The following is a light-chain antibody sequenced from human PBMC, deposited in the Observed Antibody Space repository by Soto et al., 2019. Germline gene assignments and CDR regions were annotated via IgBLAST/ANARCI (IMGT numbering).Light chain of an antibody. J-gene: IGKJ1*01. CDR2: KAS. Sequence: DIQTTQSPSSLPASVGDRVTIAFRASQSINIYLSWYQQEPGKAPKLLIYKASSLESGVPSRFSGSGSGTEFTLTISSLQPDDFATYYCQHYNTYSTFGQGTKVDIK. CDR1: QSINIY. V-gene: IGKV1-5*03. CDR3: QHYNTYST.